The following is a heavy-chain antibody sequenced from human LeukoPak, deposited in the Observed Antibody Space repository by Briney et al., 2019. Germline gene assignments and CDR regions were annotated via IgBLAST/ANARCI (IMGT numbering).Heavy chain of an antibody. V-gene: IGHV3-66*01. CDR1: GFTVSSNY. J-gene: IGHJ6*02. CDR3: ARRNTAMVTGIYYYGMDV. Sequence: PGGSLRLSCAASGFTVSSNYMSWVRQAPGKGLEWVSVIYSGGSTYYADSVKGRFTISRDNSKNTLYLQMNSLRAEDTAVYYCARRNTAMVTGIYYYGMDVWGQGTTVTVSS. D-gene: IGHD5-18*01. CDR2: IYSGGST.